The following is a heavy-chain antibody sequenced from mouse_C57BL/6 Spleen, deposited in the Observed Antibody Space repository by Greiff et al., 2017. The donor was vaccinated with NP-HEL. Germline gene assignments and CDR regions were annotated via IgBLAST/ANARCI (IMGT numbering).Heavy chain of an antibody. CDR1: GYAFTNYL. CDR2: INPGSGGT. V-gene: IGHV1-54*01. J-gene: IGHJ4*01. D-gene: IGHD2-5*01. CDR3: ARPLLNDSNNYYAMDY. Sequence: VQLQESGAELVRPGTSVKVSCKASGYAFTNYLIEWVKQRPGQGLEWIGVINPGSGGTNYNEKFKGKATLTADKSSSSAYMQLSSLTSEDSAFYFCARPLLNDSNNYYAMDYWGKGTSVTVSS.